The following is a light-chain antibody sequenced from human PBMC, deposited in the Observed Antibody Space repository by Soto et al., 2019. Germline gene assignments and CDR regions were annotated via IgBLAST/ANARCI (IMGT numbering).Light chain of an antibody. CDR3: CSYAGSNNFGV. CDR1: SSDVGGYNY. Sequence: QSVLTQPPSASGSPGQSVTISCTGTSSDVGGYNYVSWYQHHPGKAPKLMIYDVTKRPSGVPDRFSGSKSGNTASLTVSGLQAEDEADYYCCSYAGSNNFGVFGGGTKLTVL. V-gene: IGLV2-8*01. CDR2: DVT. J-gene: IGLJ3*02.